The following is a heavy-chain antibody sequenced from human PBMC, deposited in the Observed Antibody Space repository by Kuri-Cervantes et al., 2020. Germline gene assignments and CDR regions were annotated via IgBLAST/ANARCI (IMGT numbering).Heavy chain of an antibody. CDR1: GFTFSSFA. Sequence: SLKISCAASGFTFSSFALHWVRQAPGKGLEWVSGIGWNSGSIGYADSVKGRFTISRDNAKNSLYLQMNSLRAEDTALYYCAKDRRDGYNYDAFDIWGQGTMVTVSS. J-gene: IGHJ3*02. CDR2: IGWNSGSI. CDR3: AKDRRDGYNYDAFDI. D-gene: IGHD5-24*01. V-gene: IGHV3-9*01.